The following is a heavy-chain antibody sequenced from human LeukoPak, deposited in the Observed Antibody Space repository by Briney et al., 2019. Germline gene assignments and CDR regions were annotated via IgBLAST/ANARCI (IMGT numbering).Heavy chain of an antibody. CDR3: ARYRKGAYSYDY. D-gene: IGHD5-18*01. Sequence: PSQTLSLTCAVSGGSISSGAYSWGWIRQPPGKGLEWIGYIYYSGSTNYNPSLKSRVTMSGDTSKNQFSLRLSSVTAADTAVYYCARYRKGAYSYDYWGQGTLVTVSS. CDR1: GGSISSGAYS. J-gene: IGHJ4*02. V-gene: IGHV4-30-4*07. CDR2: IYYSGST.